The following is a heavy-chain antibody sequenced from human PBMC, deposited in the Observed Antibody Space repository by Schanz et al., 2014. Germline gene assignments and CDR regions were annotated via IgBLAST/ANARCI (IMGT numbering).Heavy chain of an antibody. CDR1: GGTFVTFF. CDR3: ARGNTIFGVVILGWLDP. CDR2: ISPLLGVA. V-gene: IGHV1-69*04. Sequence: QVYLVQSGAEVKEPGSSVKVSCKPSGGTFVTFFFTWVRQAPGQGPQWMGRISPLLGVANYAQEFQGRLTITADTSTSTAYMELSSLRSEDTAVYYCARGNTIFGVVILGWLDPWGQGTLVTVSS. J-gene: IGHJ5*02. D-gene: IGHD3-3*01.